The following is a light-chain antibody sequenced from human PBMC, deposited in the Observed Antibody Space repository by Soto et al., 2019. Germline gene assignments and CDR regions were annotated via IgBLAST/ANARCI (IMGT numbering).Light chain of an antibody. J-gene: IGKJ4*01. CDR3: QQYNHRPLT. CDR1: HRVSSY. Sequence: ILMTQSPGSLSVSPGASATLYCRASHRVSSYLPWYQQKPGQAPRLLIYGASTRATGIPARVSGSGSGTVFTLTISSRQSEVFAAYYCQQYNHRPLTFCQWTNVDIX. CDR2: GAS. V-gene: IGKV3-15*01.